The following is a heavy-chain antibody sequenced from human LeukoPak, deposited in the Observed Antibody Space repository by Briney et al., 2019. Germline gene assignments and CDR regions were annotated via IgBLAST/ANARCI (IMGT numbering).Heavy chain of an antibody. CDR2: ISGSGGGT. J-gene: IGHJ4*02. Sequence: GGSLRLSCAASGFTFSSYAVSWVRQAPGKGLEWVSAISGSGGGTYYADSVKGRFTISRDNSKNTLYLQMNSLRAEDTAVYYCAAHDSSGYYLVDYWGQGTLVTVSS. CDR1: GFTFSSYA. V-gene: IGHV3-23*01. CDR3: AAHDSSGYYLVDY. D-gene: IGHD3-22*01.